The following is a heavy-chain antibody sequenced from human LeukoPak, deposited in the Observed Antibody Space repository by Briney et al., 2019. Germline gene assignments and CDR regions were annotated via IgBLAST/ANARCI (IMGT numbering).Heavy chain of an antibody. Sequence: SETLSLTCTVSGGSISSYYWSWIRQPPGKGLEWIGYIYYSGSTNYNPSLKSRVTISVDTSKNQFSLKLSSVTAADTAVYYCARLGNCSGGSCYFLHLDYWGQGTLVTVSS. CDR1: GGSISSYY. J-gene: IGHJ4*02. V-gene: IGHV4-59*08. CDR3: ARLGNCSGGSCYFLHLDY. CDR2: IYYSGST. D-gene: IGHD2-15*01.